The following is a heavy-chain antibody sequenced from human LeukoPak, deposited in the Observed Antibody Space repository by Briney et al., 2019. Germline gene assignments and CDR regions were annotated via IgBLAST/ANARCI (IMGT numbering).Heavy chain of an antibody. J-gene: IGHJ4*02. CDR1: GGSISSSANY. CDR3: ARLLAAAGNTFDY. Sequence: SETLSLTCAVSGGSISSSANYWGWIRQPPGKGLEWIGSIYSSGSTYYNASLASRVTISVDTSKSQFSLKLSSVTAADTAVYYCARLLAAAGNTFDYWGQGTLVTVSS. V-gene: IGHV4-39*01. CDR2: IYSSGST. D-gene: IGHD6-13*01.